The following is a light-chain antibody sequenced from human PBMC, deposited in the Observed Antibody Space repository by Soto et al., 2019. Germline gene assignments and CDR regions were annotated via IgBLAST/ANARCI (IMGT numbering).Light chain of an antibody. CDR1: SSNIGSNT. V-gene: IGLV1-44*01. CDR2: SNN. CDR3: AAWDDSLNGVV. Sequence: QSVLSQSPSASGTPGQRVTLSCSGRSSNIGSNTVNWYQQLPGTAPKLLIYSNNQRPSGVPDRFSGSKSGTSASLAISGLQSEDEADYYCAAWDDSLNGVVFGGGTQLTVL. J-gene: IGLJ2*01.